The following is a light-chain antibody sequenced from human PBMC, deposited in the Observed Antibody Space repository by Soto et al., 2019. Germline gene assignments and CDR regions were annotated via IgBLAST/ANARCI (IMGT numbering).Light chain of an antibody. J-gene: IGKJ5*01. CDR2: DAS. V-gene: IGKV3-11*01. Sequence: IGLSQSPATLSLSPGERATLSCRASQSVSSYLAWYQQKPGQAPRLLIYDASNRATGIPARFSGSGSGTDFTLTISSLEPEDFAVYYCQQRSNWPTSCQGTRLAIK. CDR3: QQRSNWPT. CDR1: QSVSSY.